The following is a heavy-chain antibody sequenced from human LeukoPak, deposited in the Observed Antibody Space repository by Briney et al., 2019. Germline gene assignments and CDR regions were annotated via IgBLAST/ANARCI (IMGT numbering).Heavy chain of an antibody. CDR3: ARSSSGPDPPDI. J-gene: IGHJ3*02. CDR1: GFTFSSYW. Sequence: PGGSLRLSCAASGFTFSSYWMHWVRQAPGKGLVWVSRINSDGTSTNYAGSVRGRFTISRDNAKNTVYLQMNSLRAEDTAVYYCARSSSGPDPPDIWGQGTMVTVSS. D-gene: IGHD6-19*01. CDR2: INSDGTST. V-gene: IGHV3-74*01.